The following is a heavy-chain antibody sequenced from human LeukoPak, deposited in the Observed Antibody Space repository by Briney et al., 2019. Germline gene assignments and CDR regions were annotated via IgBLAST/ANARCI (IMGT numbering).Heavy chain of an antibody. J-gene: IGHJ4*02. D-gene: IGHD5-18*01. CDR2: INPNSGGT. CDR3: ARDLPRTSMVIFDY. Sequence: ALVKVSCKASGYTFTGYYIHWVRQAPGQGLECMGWINPNSGGTKYTQKFQGRVTMTRDTSISTAYMELSSLRSDDTAVYYCARDLPRTSMVIFDYWGQGTLVTVSS. CDR1: GYTFTGYY. V-gene: IGHV1-2*02.